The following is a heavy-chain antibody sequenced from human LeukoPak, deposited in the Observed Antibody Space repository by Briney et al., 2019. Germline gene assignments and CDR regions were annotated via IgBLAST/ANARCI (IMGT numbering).Heavy chain of an antibody. J-gene: IGHJ6*03. V-gene: IGHV3-49*04. CDR1: GFTFGDYA. CDR2: IRSEAYGGTT. CDR3: TRGNWNYDYYYYYMDV. Sequence: GRSLRLSCTASGFTFGDYAMSWVRQAPGKGLEWVGFIRSEAYGGTTEYAASVKGRFTISRDDSKSIAYLQMNSLKTEDTAVYYCTRGNWNYDYYYYYMDVWGKGTTVTVSS. D-gene: IGHD1-7*01.